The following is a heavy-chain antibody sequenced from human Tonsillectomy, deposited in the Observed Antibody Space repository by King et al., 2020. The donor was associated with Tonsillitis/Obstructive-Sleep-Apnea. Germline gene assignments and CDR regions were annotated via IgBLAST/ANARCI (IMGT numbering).Heavy chain of an antibody. J-gene: IGHJ6*02. CDR1: GFSPSASGVG. V-gene: IGHV2-5*02. CDR3: AHTWEYCSSTNCYTDYGMDV. D-gene: IGHD2-2*02. CDR2: IYWDDDK. Sequence: ITLKESGPTLVKPPQTLTLTCTFSGFSPSASGVGMGWIRQPPGKALEWLALIYWDDDKRYSPSLRSRLTITKDTSKNQVVLTMTNMDPVDTATYYCAHTWEYCSSTNCYTDYGMDVWGQGTTVTVSS.